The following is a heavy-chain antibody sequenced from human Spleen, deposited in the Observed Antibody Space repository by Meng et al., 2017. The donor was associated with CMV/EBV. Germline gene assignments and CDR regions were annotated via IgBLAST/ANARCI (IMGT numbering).Heavy chain of an antibody. V-gene: IGHV1-2*02. J-gene: IGHJ3*02. Sequence: ASVKVSCKASGYTFIGSFIHWVRQAPGQGLEWMAWINPYNGSTYLAQRFQGRVTMTRDTSISTAYMELSRLTSDDTAVYYCARDLAGDAFDMWGQGTMVTVSS. CDR2: INPYNGST. D-gene: IGHD6-19*01. CDR3: ARDLAGDAFDM. CDR1: GYTFIGSF.